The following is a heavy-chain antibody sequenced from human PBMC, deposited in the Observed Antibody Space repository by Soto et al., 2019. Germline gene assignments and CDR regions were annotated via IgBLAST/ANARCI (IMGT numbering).Heavy chain of an antibody. Sequence: QVHLLQSGAEVQKPGASVKVSCKTSGYTFNDFGITWVRQAPGLGLEWLGWIYSKAGKMNFAPKFQNRVIMTTDTSTSTAFMELTSLTFDDSAIYFCARDIACDIEYWGQGTLVTVS. CDR3: ARDIACDIEY. CDR2: IYSKAGKM. J-gene: IGHJ4*02. V-gene: IGHV1-18*01. CDR1: GYTFNDFG. D-gene: IGHD2-15*01.